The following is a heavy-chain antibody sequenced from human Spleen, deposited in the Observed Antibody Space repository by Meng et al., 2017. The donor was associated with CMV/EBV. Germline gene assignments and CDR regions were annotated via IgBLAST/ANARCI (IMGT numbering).Heavy chain of an antibody. CDR2: IIPIFGTA. CDR1: GGTFSSIA. V-gene: IGHV1-69*12. D-gene: IGHD1-26*01. CDR3: ARGRELLRFGWFDP. Sequence: QVQLWTSGGEVIMPGSRVKVTGKVSGGTFSSIAFSWVGQAPGQGLEWMGGIIPIFGTANYAQKFQGRVTITADESTSTAYMELSSLRSEDTAVYYCARGRELLRFGWFDPWGQGTLVTVSS. J-gene: IGHJ5*02.